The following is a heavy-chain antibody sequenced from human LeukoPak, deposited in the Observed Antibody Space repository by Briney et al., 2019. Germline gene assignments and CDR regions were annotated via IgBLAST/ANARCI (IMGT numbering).Heavy chain of an antibody. CDR2: IYYSGST. V-gene: IGHV4-59*01. D-gene: IGHD7-27*01. J-gene: IGHJ4*02. CDR3: ARARWGYYFDY. Sequence: SETLSLTCAVYGGSFSGYYWSWIRQPPGMGLEWIGYIYYSGSTNYNPSLKSRVTISVDTSKNQFSLKLSSVTAADTAVYYCARARWGYYFDYWGQGTLVTVSS. CDR1: GGSFSGYY.